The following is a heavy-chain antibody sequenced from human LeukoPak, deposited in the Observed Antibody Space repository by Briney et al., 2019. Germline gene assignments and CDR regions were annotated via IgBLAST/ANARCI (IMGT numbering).Heavy chain of an antibody. J-gene: IGHJ4*02. Sequence: GASVKVSCKASGYTFTSYGISWVRQAPGQGLEWMGGISAYNGNTNYAQKLQGRVTMTTDTSTSTAYMELRSLRSDDTAVYYCARDQSIAAAGTPPCYWGQGTLVTVSS. D-gene: IGHD6-13*01. CDR2: ISAYNGNT. CDR3: ARDQSIAAAGTPPCY. V-gene: IGHV1-18*01. CDR1: GYTFTSYG.